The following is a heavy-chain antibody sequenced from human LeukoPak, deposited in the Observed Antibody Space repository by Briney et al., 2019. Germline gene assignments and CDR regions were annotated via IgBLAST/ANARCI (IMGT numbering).Heavy chain of an antibody. D-gene: IGHD2-21*01. CDR2: IIPMVGTA. Sequence: VASVKVSCKASGGTLSTDTISWVRQAPGQGLEWMGGIIPMVGTAHYAQKFQGRVTITADESTSTAYMELSSLRSEDTAVYYCAITYCGDRRCYGNNYYYYAMDVWGQGTTVTVSS. CDR3: AITYCGDRRCYGNNYYYYAMDV. V-gene: IGHV1-69*13. J-gene: IGHJ6*02. CDR1: GGTLSTDT.